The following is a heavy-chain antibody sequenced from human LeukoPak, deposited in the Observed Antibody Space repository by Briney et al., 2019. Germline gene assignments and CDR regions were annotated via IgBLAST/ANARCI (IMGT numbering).Heavy chain of an antibody. V-gene: IGHV4-39*07. CDR3: ARSLSIRQQLFSYWYFDL. CDR2: IYYSGST. J-gene: IGHJ2*01. D-gene: IGHD6-13*01. Sequence: PSETLSLTCTVSGGSISSSSYYWGWIRQPPGKGLEWIGSIYYSGSTYYNPSLKSRVTISVDTSKNQFSLKLSSVTAADTAVYYCARSLSIRQQLFSYWYFDLWGRGTLVTVSS. CDR1: GGSISSSSYY.